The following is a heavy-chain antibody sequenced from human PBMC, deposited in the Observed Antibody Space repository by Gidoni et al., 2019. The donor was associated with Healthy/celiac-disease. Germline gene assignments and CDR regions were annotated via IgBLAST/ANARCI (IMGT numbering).Heavy chain of an antibody. CDR2: IYSSGST. Sequence: QLQLQESGPGLVKPSETLSLTCTVAGGSISSSSYYWGWIRQPPGKGLEWIGSIYSSGSTYYHPSLKRRVTISVDTSKNQFSLKLSSVTAADTAVYYCARTYYYDSSGMGAFDIWGQGTMVTVSS. J-gene: IGHJ3*02. D-gene: IGHD3-22*01. CDR1: GGSISSSSYY. CDR3: ARTYYYDSSGMGAFDI. V-gene: IGHV4-39*01.